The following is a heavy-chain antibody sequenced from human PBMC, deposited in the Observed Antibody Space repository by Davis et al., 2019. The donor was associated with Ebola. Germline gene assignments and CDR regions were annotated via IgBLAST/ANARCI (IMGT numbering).Heavy chain of an antibody. CDR2: IIPIFGTA. J-gene: IGHJ3*02. CDR1: GGTFSSYA. Sequence: SVKVSCKASGGTFSSYAISWVRQAPGQGLEWMGGIIPIFGTANYAQKFQGRVTITADESTSTAYMELSSLRSEDTAVYYCARVKGEWELRYAFDIWGQGAMVTVSS. D-gene: IGHD1-26*01. CDR3: ARVKGEWELRYAFDI. V-gene: IGHV1-69*13.